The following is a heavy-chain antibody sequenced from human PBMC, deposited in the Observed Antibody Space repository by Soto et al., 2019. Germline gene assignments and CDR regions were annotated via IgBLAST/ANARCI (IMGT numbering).Heavy chain of an antibody. J-gene: IGHJ5*02. Sequence: EVQLLESGGGLVQPGGSLRLSCAASGFTFSSYAMSWVRQAPGKGLEWVSAISGSGDRIYYADSVKGRFTISRDNSKNTLYLQMNSLRAEDTAIYYCEKDPSNLVVVTGWFDPWGQGTLVTVSS. D-gene: IGHD2-21*02. CDR1: GFTFSSYA. CDR2: ISGSGDRI. V-gene: IGHV3-23*01. CDR3: EKDPSNLVVVTGWFDP.